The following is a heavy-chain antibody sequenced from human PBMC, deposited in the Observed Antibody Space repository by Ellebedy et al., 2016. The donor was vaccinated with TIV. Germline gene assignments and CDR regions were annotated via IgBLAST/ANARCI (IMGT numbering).Heavy chain of an antibody. CDR3: ARADYGDFENY. D-gene: IGHD4-17*01. CDR2: IGQSSGYI. V-gene: IGHV3-11*06. J-gene: IGHJ4*02. CDR1: GLTFTNYY. Sequence: GGSLRLXXAASGLTFTNYYMMWIRQTPGRGLEWLSYIGQSSGYIFYADSVKGRFTISRDNAKSSLFLQMNSLRVEDTALYYCARADYGDFENYWGQGTLVTVSS.